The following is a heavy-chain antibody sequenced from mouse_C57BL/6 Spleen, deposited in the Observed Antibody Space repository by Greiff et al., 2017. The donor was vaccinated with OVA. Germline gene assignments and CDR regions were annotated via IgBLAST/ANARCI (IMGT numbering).Heavy chain of an antibody. D-gene: IGHD5-1*01. V-gene: IGHV3-6*01. CDR3: ARAVYLGAMDY. J-gene: IGHJ4*01. CDR2: ISYDGSN. Sequence: EVQLQQSGPGLVKPSQSLSLTCSVTGYSITSGYYWNWIRQFPGNKLEWMGYISYDGSNNYNPSLKNRISITRDTSKNQFFLKLNSVTTEDTATYYCARAVYLGAMDYWGQGTSVTVSS. CDR1: GYSITSGYY.